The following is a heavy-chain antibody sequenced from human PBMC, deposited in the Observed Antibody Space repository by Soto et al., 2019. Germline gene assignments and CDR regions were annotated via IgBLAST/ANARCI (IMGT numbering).Heavy chain of an antibody. Sequence: PSATLSLTCTVSGGSISSYYWSWIRQPPGKGLAWIGYIYYSGSTNYNPSLKSRVTISVDTSKNQFSLKLSSVTAADTAVYYCARAQSAITIFGVVIRSFDPWGQGTLVTASS. J-gene: IGHJ5*02. CDR1: GGSISSYY. V-gene: IGHV4-59*01. CDR3: ARAQSAITIFGVVIRSFDP. D-gene: IGHD3-3*01. CDR2: IYYSGST.